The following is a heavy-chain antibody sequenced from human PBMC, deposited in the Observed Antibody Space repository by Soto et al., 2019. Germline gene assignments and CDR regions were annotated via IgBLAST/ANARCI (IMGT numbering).Heavy chain of an antibody. CDR1: GFTFTNYA. Sequence: GGSLRLSWASSGFTFTNYAMSGVRLAPGQGLEWVSTIPGSGGHKLHPEYADSVKGRFTISRDNSKDTLYLQMDSLSAEDTAVYYCSKEIAREPGYMDFCGQGTSGTGS. D-gene: IGHD3-22*01. CDR3: SKEIAREPGYMDF. CDR2: IPGSGGHKLHP. V-gene: IGHV3-23*01. J-gene: IGHJ6*03.